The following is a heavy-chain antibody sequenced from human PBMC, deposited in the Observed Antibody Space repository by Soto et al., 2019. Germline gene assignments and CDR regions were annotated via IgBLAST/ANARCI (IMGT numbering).Heavy chain of an antibody. Sequence: SETLSLTCTVSGGSVSSGSYYWSWIRQPPGKGLEWIGYIYYSGSTNYNPSLKSRVTISVDTSKNQFSLKLSSVTAADTAVYYCARGDSSGLYDAFDIWGQGTMVTVSS. CDR1: GGSVSSGSYY. D-gene: IGHD3-22*01. V-gene: IGHV4-61*01. J-gene: IGHJ3*02. CDR3: ARGDSSGLYDAFDI. CDR2: IYYSGST.